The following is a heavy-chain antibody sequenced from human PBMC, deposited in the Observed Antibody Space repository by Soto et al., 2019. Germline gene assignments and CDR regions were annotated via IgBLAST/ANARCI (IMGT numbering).Heavy chain of an antibody. CDR3: ARDFGRHGAVDTTGWFDP. V-gene: IGHV1-46*02. J-gene: IGHJ5*02. CDR2: INPTDGSV. Sequence: QVQLLKSGAEVKKPGASVKVSCTASGYTFKSLYMHWVRQAPGQGLEWIGMINPTDGSVSFAQKCQDRVTLTTDRPTSTVYMELSSLTREDTAVYFCARDFGRHGAVDTTGWFDPWGQGTLVTVSS. CDR1: GYTFKSLY. D-gene: IGHD3-3*01.